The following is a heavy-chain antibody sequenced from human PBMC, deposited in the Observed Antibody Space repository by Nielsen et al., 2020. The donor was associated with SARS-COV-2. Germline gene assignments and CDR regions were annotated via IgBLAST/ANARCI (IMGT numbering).Heavy chain of an antibody. CDR2: ISYDGSDQ. CDR1: GFTFNNYA. V-gene: IGHV3-30*04. J-gene: IGHJ4*02. CDR3: VKDGAYYGVRGVVHFGY. D-gene: IGHD3-10*01. Sequence: GESLKISCAASGFTFNNYALHWVRQAPGKGLEWVAYISYDGSDQYYEDSLKGRFTISRDNSKNILYLQMNNLRAEDTAVYYCVKDGAYYGVRGVVHFGYGGRGNLVTVSS.